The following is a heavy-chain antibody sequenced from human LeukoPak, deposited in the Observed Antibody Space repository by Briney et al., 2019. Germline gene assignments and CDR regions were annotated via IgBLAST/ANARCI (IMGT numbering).Heavy chain of an antibody. J-gene: IGHJ4*02. D-gene: IGHD5-12*01. CDR2: INRDGSMT. CDR1: GFTFSTYW. CDR3: VRGKSRTNGYGGDDPY. Sequence: GGSLKLSCAGTGFTFSTYWMHWVRQAPGKGLLWVARINRDGSMTDYADSVKGRFTISSDNAKNTLYVHMDSLRAEETAVYYCVRGKSRTNGYGGDDPYWGQGTLVSVSS. V-gene: IGHV3-74*01.